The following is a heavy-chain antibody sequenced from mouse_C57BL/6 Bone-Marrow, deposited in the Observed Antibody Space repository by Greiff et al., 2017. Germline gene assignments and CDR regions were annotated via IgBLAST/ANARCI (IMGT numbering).Heavy chain of an antibody. J-gene: IGHJ3*01. CDR2: RSYDGSN. Sequence: EVQLVESGPGLVKPSQSLSLTCSVTGYSITSCYYWNWIRQFPGNKLEWMGYRSYDGSNNYNPSLKNRISITRDTSKNQFFLKLNSVTTEDTATYYCARGGYLRFAYWGQGTLVTVSA. CDR3: ARGGYLRFAY. CDR1: GYSITSCYY. V-gene: IGHV3-6*01.